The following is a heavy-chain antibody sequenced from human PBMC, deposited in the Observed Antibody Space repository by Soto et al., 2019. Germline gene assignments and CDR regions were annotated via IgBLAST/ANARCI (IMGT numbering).Heavy chain of an antibody. Sequence: TLSLTCTVSGGSISSSSYYWGWIRQPPGKGLEWIGSIYYSGSTYYNPSLKSRVTISVDTSKNQFSLKLSSVTAADTAVYYCASTTVTHIGDYYYYYGMDVWGQGTTVTVSS. D-gene: IGHD4-17*01. CDR2: IYYSGST. V-gene: IGHV4-39*01. CDR1: GGSISSSSYY. CDR3: ASTTVTHIGDYYYYYGMDV. J-gene: IGHJ6*02.